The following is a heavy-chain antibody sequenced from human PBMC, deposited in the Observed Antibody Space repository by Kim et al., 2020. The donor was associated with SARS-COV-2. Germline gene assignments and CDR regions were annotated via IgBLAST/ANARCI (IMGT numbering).Heavy chain of an antibody. CDR3: ARGTKQWLITRVGFYFDY. D-gene: IGHD6-19*01. J-gene: IGHJ4*01. CDR2: INHSGST. V-gene: IGHV4-34*01. Sequence: SETLSLTCAVYGGSFSGYYWSWIRQPPGKGLEWIGEINHSGSTNYNPSLKSRVTISVDTSKNQFSLKLSSVTAADTAVYYCARGTKQWLITRVGFYFDY. CDR1: GGSFSGYY.